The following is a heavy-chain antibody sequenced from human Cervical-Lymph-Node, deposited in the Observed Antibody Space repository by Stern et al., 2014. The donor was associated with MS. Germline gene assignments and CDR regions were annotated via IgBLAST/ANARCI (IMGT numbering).Heavy chain of an antibody. V-gene: IGHV5-51*01. CDR1: GYSFTIYY. CDR2: IIPHDSST. Sequence: VQLVQSGAEVKKPGESLKISCKLSGYSFTIYYIAWVRQMPGKGLEWMVGIIPHDSSTTYSPSFQGQVTISADKSITTAYLQWSTLRASDTAMYYCARHVQGFDYWGQGTLVTVSS. J-gene: IGHJ4*02. CDR3: ARHVQGFDY.